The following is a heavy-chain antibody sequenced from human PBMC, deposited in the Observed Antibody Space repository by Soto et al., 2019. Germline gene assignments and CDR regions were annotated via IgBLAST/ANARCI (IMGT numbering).Heavy chain of an antibody. CDR3: ATLHYYDSSGYREMAFDI. D-gene: IGHD3-22*01. J-gene: IGHJ3*02. CDR1: GYTLTELS. Sequence: GASVKVSCKVSGYTLTELSMHWVRQAPGKGLEWMGGFDPEDGETIYAQKFQGRVTMTEDTSTDTAYMELSSLRSEDTAVYYCATLHYYDSSGYREMAFDIWGQGTMVTVSS. V-gene: IGHV1-24*01. CDR2: FDPEDGET.